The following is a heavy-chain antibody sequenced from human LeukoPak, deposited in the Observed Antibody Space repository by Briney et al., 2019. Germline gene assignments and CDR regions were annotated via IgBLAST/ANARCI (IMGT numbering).Heavy chain of an antibody. D-gene: IGHD4-17*01. CDR1: GGSFRGYY. CDR3: ARDAMTTVTKDYYYYYMDV. CDR2: IYHSGST. Sequence: PSETLSLTCAVYGGSFRGYYWSWIRQPPGKGLEWIGEIYHSGSTNYNPSLKSRVTISVDTSKNQFSLKLSSVTAADTAVYYCARDAMTTVTKDYYYYYMDVWGKGTTVTISS. V-gene: IGHV4-34*01. J-gene: IGHJ6*03.